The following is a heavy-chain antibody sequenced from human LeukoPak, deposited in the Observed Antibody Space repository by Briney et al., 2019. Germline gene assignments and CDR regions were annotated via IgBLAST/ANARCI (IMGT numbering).Heavy chain of an antibody. CDR3: ARGPKWTGSYYYFDY. CDR1: GYTFPSYD. V-gene: IGHV1-8*01. D-gene: IGHD1-26*01. Sequence: ASVKVSCKTSGYTFPSYDINWVRQATGQGLEWMGWMNPNSGNTGYTQKFQGRVTITRNTSITTAYKELSSLRSEDTAVYYCARGPKWTGSYYYFDYWGQGTLVTVSS. J-gene: IGHJ4*02. CDR2: MNPNSGNT.